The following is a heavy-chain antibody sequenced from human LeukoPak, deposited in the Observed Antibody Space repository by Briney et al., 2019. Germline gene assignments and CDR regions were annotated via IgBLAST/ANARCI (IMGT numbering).Heavy chain of an antibody. CDR2: IYYSGST. D-gene: IGHD6-13*01. CDR1: GGSISSLSYY. J-gene: IGHJ3*02. V-gene: IGHV4-39*01. Sequence: PSETLSLTCTVSGGSISSLSYYWAWIRQSPGKGLEWIGTIYYSGSTNYNPSLKSRVTISLDMSKNQFSLKLNSVTAADTAMYYCARHPQPFDIWGHGTMVTVSS. CDR3: ARHPQPFDI.